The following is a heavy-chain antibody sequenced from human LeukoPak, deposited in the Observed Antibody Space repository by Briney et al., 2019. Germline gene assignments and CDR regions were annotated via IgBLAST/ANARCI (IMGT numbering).Heavy chain of an antibody. CDR2: IIPILGIA. D-gene: IGHD6-13*01. CDR1: GGTFSSYA. J-gene: IGHJ6*02. V-gene: IGHV1-69*04. CDR3: AREIGLKQLEYYYYYGMDA. Sequence: SVKVSCKASGGTFSSYAISWVRQAPGQGLEWMGRIIPILGIANYAQKFQGRVTITADKSTSTAYMELSSLRSEDTAVYYCAREIGLKQLEYYYYYGMDAWGQGTTVTVSS.